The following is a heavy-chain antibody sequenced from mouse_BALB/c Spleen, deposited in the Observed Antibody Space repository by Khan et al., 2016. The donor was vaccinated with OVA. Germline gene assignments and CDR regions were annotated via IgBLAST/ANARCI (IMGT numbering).Heavy chain of an antibody. CDR3: ARGYEFFPY. CDR1: GYSFTVYY. D-gene: IGHD2-12*01. CDR2: VNPNNGDT. Sequence: VRLQQSGPDLVKPGASVKISCKASGYSFTVYYMTWVKQSHGKSPEWIGRVNPNNGDTNYNQNFKGKAILTVDKSSNTAYMELRSLTSEDSAVFYCARGYEFFPYWGQGTLVTGSA. V-gene: IGHV1-26*01. J-gene: IGHJ3*01.